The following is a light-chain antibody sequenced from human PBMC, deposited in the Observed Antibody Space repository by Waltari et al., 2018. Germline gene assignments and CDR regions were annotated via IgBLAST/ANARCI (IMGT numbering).Light chain of an antibody. CDR2: QDS. V-gene: IGLV3-1*01. CDR3: QAWDSSPL. Sequence: SYELIQPPSVSVSPGQTASITCSGDKLGDKYACWYQQKPGQSPVLVIYQDSKRPSGIPERFSGSNSGNTATLTISGTQAMDEADYYCQAWDSSPLFGGGTKLTVL. CDR1: KLGDKY. J-gene: IGLJ2*01.